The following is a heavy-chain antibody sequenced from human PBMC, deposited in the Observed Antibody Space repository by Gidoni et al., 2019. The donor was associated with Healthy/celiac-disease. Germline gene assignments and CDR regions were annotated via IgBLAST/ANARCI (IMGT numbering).Heavy chain of an antibody. CDR1: GFPFSSYS. CDR3: ARDETSSGAYYYGMDV. J-gene: IGHJ6*02. Sequence: EVQLVESGGGLVQPGGSLRLSCAASGFPFSSYSMNWVRQAPGKGLEWVSYISSSSSTIYYADSVKGRFTISRDNAKNSLYLQMNSLRDEDTAVYYCARDETSSGAYYYGMDVWGQGTTVTVSS. CDR2: ISSSSSTI. V-gene: IGHV3-48*02. D-gene: IGHD6-19*01.